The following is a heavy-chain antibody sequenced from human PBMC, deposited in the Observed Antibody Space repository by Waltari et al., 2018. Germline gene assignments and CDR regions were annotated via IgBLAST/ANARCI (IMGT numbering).Heavy chain of an antibody. Sequence: QVQLVQSGTEVKKVGASVKVSCKASGYIFTGHFINWVRQAPGQGLEWVGRINTRNGDTDYAQKFQGRVTMTSDTPITTVYMGLSSLRSDDKAVYYCARDRNYDFWTGRYGMDVWGQGTTVTVSS. CDR1: GYIFTGHF. J-gene: IGHJ6*02. CDR3: ARDRNYDFWTGRYGMDV. D-gene: IGHD3-3*01. CDR2: INTRNGDT. V-gene: IGHV1-2*06.